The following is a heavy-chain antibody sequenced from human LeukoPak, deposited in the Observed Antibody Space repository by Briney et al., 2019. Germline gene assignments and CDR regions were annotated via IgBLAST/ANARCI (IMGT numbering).Heavy chain of an antibody. J-gene: IGHJ4*02. D-gene: IGHD2-2*01. CDR1: GFTFDDYG. CDR3: ARDRLRYCSSTSCLYFDY. CDR2: INWNGGST. V-gene: IGHV3-20*04. Sequence: GGSLRLSCAASGFTFDDYGMNWVRQAPGKGLEWVSGINWNGGSTGYADSVKGRFTISRDNAKNSLYLQMNSLRAEDTALYYCARDRLRYCSSTSCLYFDYWGQGTLVTVSS.